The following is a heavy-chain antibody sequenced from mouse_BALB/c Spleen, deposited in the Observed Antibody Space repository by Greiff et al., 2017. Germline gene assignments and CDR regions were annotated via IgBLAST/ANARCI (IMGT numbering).Heavy chain of an antibody. J-gene: IGHJ3*01. CDR3: ARHDYDSFAY. CDR1: GFTFSSYA. V-gene: IGHV5-9-3*01. D-gene: IGHD2-4*01. CDR2: ISSGGSYT. Sequence: EVQLVESGGGLVKPGGSLKLSCAASGFTFSSYAMSWVRQTPEKRLEWVATISSGGSYTYYPDSVKGRFTISRDNAKNTLYLQMSSLRSEDTAMYYCARHDYDSFAYWGQGTLVTVSA.